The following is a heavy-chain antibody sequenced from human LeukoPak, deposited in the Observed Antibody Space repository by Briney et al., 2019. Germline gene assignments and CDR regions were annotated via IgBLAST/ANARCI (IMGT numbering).Heavy chain of an antibody. CDR2: TGNKANSYTT. V-gene: IGHV3-72*01. Sequence: PGGSLRLSCAASGFTFSDHYMDWVRQAPGKGLEWVGRTGNKANSYTTEYAASVKGRFTISRDDSKNSLYLQMNSLKTEDTAVYYCARWGFYDILTGYNPNWGQGTLVTVSS. CDR3: ARWGFYDILTGYNPN. CDR1: GFTFSDHY. D-gene: IGHD3-9*01. J-gene: IGHJ4*02.